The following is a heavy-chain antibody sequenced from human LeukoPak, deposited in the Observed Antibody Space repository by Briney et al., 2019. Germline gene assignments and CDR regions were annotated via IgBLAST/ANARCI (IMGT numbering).Heavy chain of an antibody. Sequence: ASVKVSCKASGYTFTIYAMNWVRQAPGQGLEWMGWINTNTGNPTYAQGFTGRFVFSLDTSVSTAYLQISSLKAEDTAVYYCARGSPLVVPAAIGWFDPWGQGTLVTVSS. V-gene: IGHV7-4-1*02. CDR1: GYTFTIYA. J-gene: IGHJ5*02. CDR2: INTNTGNP. CDR3: ARGSPLVVPAAIGWFDP. D-gene: IGHD2-2*01.